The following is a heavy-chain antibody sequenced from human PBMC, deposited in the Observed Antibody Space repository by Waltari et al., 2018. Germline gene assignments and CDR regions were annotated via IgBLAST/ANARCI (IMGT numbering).Heavy chain of an antibody. J-gene: IGHJ4*02. CDR1: GFTFDDYA. V-gene: IGHV3-9*03. Sequence: EVQLVESGGGLVQPGRSLILSCAASGFTFDDYAMHWVRPAPGKGLEWVSGISWNSGSIGYADSVKGRFTISRDNAKNSLYLQMNSLRAEDMALYYCAKAAYDSSGYYYFDYWGQGTLVTVSS. CDR3: AKAAYDSSGYYYFDY. CDR2: ISWNSGSI. D-gene: IGHD3-22*01.